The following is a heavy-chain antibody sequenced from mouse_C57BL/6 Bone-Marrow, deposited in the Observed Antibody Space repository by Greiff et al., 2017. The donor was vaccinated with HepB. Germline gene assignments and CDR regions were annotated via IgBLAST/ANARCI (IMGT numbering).Heavy chain of an antibody. D-gene: IGHD1-1*01. J-gene: IGHJ1*03. Sequence: VQLQQSGAELVKPGASVKMSCKASGYTFTSYWITWVKQRPGQGLEWIGDIYPGSGSTNYNEKFKSKATLTVDTSSSTAYMQLSSLTSEDSAVYYCARCYYGSSSYWYFDVWGTGTTVTVSS. CDR2: IYPGSGST. CDR1: GYTFTSYW. CDR3: ARCYYGSSSYWYFDV. V-gene: IGHV1-55*01.